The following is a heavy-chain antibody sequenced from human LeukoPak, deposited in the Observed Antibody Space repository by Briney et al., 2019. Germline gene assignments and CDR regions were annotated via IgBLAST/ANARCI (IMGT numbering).Heavy chain of an antibody. Sequence: SKTLSLTCTVSGGSISSGDYYWSWIRQPPGKGLEWIGYIYYSGSTYYNPSLKSRVTISVDTSKNQFSLKLSSVTAADTAVYYCARDWGGSPYNWFDPWGQGTLVTVSS. V-gene: IGHV4-30-4*01. CDR2: IYYSGST. D-gene: IGHD1-26*01. CDR3: ARDWGGSPYNWFDP. CDR1: GGSISSGDYY. J-gene: IGHJ5*02.